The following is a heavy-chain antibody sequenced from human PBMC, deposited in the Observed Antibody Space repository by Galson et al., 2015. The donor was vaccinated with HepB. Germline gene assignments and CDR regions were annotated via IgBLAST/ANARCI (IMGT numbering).Heavy chain of an antibody. CDR3: TRETERLINWFDP. CDR1: EFTFADYT. V-gene: IGHV3-30*04. J-gene: IGHJ5*02. Sequence: SLRLSCAASEFTFADYTMHWVRQAPGKGLEWVALISSDGTNIYYSDFVKGRFTISRDNPRRTLFLQMNSLRVDDTAVYYCTRETERLINWFDPWGQGTLVTVSS. CDR2: ISSDGTNI. D-gene: IGHD3-22*01.